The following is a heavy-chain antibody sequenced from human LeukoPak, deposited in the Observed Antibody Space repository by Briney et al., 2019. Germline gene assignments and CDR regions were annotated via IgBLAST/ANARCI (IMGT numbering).Heavy chain of an antibody. CDR3: AREKKSGYDSGMVDWFDP. CDR2: IYTSGST. D-gene: IGHD5-12*01. V-gene: IGHV4-61*02. CDR1: GGSISSGSYY. J-gene: IGHJ5*02. Sequence: PSETLSLTCTVSGGSISSGSYYWSRIRQPAGKGLEWIGRIYTSGSTNYNPSLKSRVTISVDPSKNQFSLKLRSVTAADTAVYYCAREKKSGYDSGMVDWFDPWGQGTLVTVSS.